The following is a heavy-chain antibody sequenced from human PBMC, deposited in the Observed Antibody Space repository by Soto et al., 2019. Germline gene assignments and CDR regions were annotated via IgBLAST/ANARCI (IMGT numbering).Heavy chain of an antibody. J-gene: IGHJ4*02. V-gene: IGHV1-18*01. CDR2: ISTYDGNT. D-gene: IGHD2-15*01. CDR1: GYSFTIYG. CDR3: ARDRGRSCIGGTCPFDY. Sequence: QVQLVQSGAEVKNPGASVRVSCRASGYSFTIYGITWVRQDPGQGLEWMGWISTYDGNTNYAQNFQGRVSMARDTSTSTAYMELRSLRSDDTAVYYCARDRGRSCIGGTCPFDYWGQGTLVTVSS.